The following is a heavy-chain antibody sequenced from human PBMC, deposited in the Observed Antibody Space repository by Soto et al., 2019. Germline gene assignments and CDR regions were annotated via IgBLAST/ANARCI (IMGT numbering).Heavy chain of an antibody. V-gene: IGHV3-21*01. CDR3: ARSSFYYDFWSGYYDNWFDP. J-gene: IGHJ5*02. Sequence: EVQLVESGGGLVKPGGSLRLSCAASGFTFSSYSMNWVRQAPGKGLEWVSSISSSSSYIYYADSVKGRFTISRDNAKNSLYLQMNSLRAEDTAVYYCARSSFYYDFWSGYYDNWFDPWGQGTLVTVSS. D-gene: IGHD3-3*01. CDR2: ISSSSSYI. CDR1: GFTFSSYS.